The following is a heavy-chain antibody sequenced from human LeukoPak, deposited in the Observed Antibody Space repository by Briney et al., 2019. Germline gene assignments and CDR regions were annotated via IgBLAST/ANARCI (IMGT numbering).Heavy chain of an antibody. Sequence: PGGSLRLSCVASGFTLDDYALHWVRQAPGKGLEWISLISGDGDNTYYADSVKGRVTISRDNSKNSLYLQMSSLRAEDTALYYCAKGVRSGTYFNCFDPWGQGTLVTVSS. CDR3: AKGVRSGTYFNCFDP. V-gene: IGHV3-43*02. CDR1: GFTLDDYA. CDR2: ISGDGDNT. D-gene: IGHD1-26*01. J-gene: IGHJ5*02.